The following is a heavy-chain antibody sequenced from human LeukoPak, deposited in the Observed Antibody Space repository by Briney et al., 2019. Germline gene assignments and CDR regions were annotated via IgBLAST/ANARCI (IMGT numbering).Heavy chain of an antibody. Sequence: KPSETLSLTCTVSGGSISSHYWSWIRQPPGKGLEWIGYIYYSGSTNYNPSLKSRVTISVDTSKNQFSLKLSSVTAADTAVYYCARHRAESYYGSRRLDYWGQGTLVTVSS. J-gene: IGHJ4*02. D-gene: IGHD3-10*01. CDR3: ARHRAESYYGSRRLDY. V-gene: IGHV4-59*11. CDR1: GGSISSHY. CDR2: IYYSGST.